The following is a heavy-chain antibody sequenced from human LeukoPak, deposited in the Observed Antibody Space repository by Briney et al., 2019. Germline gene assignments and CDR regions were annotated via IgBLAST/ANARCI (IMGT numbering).Heavy chain of an antibody. CDR1: GGSISISSYY. D-gene: IGHD6-19*01. V-gene: IGHV4-39*01. Sequence: SETLSLTCTVSGGSISISSYYWGWIRQPPGKGLAWIASMYYSGNTYHNPSLKSRATISVDTSKNQFSLKLSSVTAADTAVYYCARMNSGWHFDAWGQGTLVTVSS. J-gene: IGHJ5*02. CDR2: MYYSGNT. CDR3: ARMNSGWHFDA.